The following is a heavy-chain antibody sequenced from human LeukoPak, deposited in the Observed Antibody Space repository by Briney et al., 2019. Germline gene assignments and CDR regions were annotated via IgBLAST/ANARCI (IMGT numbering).Heavy chain of an antibody. V-gene: IGHV3-74*01. CDR1: GFTFSGYW. CDR3: ARDLSITSRKSIVGY. D-gene: IGHD1-20*01. CDR2: INSDGTST. J-gene: IGHJ4*02. Sequence: GGSLRLSCEASGFTFSGYWMHWVRQVPGKGLVGVSRINSDGTSTIYADSVKGRFTTSRDNAKNTLYLQMNTLRAEDTGVYYCARDLSITSRKSIVGYWGQGTLVTVSS.